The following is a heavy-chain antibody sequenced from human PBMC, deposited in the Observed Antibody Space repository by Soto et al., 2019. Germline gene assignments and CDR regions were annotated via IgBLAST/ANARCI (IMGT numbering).Heavy chain of an antibody. V-gene: IGHV5-51*01. CDR2: IYPGDSDT. CDR1: GYSFTSYW. D-gene: IGHD1-26*01. J-gene: IGHJ3*02. Sequence: LGESLKISCKGSGYSFTSYWIGWVRQMPGKGLEWMGIIYPGDSDTRYSPSFQGQVTISADKSISTAYLQWSSLKASDTAMYYCATAIVGATDAAAFDIWGQGTMVTVSS. CDR3: ATAIVGATDAAAFDI.